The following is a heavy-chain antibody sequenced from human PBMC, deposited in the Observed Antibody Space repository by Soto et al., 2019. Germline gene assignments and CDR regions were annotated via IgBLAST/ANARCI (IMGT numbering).Heavy chain of an antibody. J-gene: IGHJ6*04. CDR1: GYTFTGYY. Sequence: GASVKVSCKASGYTFTGYYMHWVRQAPGQGLEWTGWFNPNSGGTNYAQKFQGWVTMTRDTSISTAYMELSRLRSDDTAVYYRAREGPPCGMDVGGKGTTVTVSS. CDR2: FNPNSGGT. V-gene: IGHV1-2*04. CDR3: AREGPPCGMDV.